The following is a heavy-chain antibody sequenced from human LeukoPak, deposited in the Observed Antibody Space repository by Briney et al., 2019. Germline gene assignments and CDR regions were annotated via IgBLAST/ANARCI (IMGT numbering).Heavy chain of an antibody. CDR2: ISGSGGTT. CDR3: AKDRTVGASYWYFDL. D-gene: IGHD1-26*01. Sequence: GGSLRLSCAASGFTFNNYAMNWVRQAPGKGLEWVSVISGSGGTTYYADSVKGRFTISRDSSKNTLFPHMNTLRAEDTAIYYCAKDRTVGASYWYFDLWGRGTLVTVSS. J-gene: IGHJ2*01. V-gene: IGHV3-23*01. CDR1: GFTFNNYA.